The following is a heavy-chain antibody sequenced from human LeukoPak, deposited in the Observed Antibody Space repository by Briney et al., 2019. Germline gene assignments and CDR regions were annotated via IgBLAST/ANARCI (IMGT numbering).Heavy chain of an antibody. CDR1: GYSFTSYW. CDR3: ARHKDTAMVLLGFFYYMDV. CDR2: IYPGDSDT. D-gene: IGHD5-18*01. V-gene: IGHV5-51*01. J-gene: IGHJ6*03. Sequence: GESLKISCKGSGYSFTSYWIGWVRQMPGKGLEWMGIIYPGDSDTRYSPPFQGQVTISADKSISTAYLQWSSLKASDTAMYYCARHKDTAMVLLGFFYYMDVWGKGTTVTVSS.